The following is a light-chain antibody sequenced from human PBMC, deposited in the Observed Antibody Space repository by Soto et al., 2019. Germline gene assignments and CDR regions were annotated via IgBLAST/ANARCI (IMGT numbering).Light chain of an antibody. CDR2: TTS. CDR1: QSIRNS. CDR3: QQSYSTPPT. V-gene: IGKV1-39*01. J-gene: IGKJ4*01. Sequence: DIQMTQSPSSLSASVGDRVTITCRASQSIRNSLNWYQQKPGKAPDLLIYTTSSLQSGVPSRFSGSGSGTDFTRTISSLQPEDFATYYGQQSYSTPPTFGGGTNVESK.